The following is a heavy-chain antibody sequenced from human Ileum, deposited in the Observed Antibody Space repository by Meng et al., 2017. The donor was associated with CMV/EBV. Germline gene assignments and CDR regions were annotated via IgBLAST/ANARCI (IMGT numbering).Heavy chain of an antibody. V-gene: IGHV7-4-1*02. CDR3: ARDGLSGRYFDY. D-gene: IGHD1-26*01. CDR1: GYIFTSNN. J-gene: IGHJ4*02. Sequence: SCKTSGYIFTSNNMISVRQAPGQGPEWMGWIDTNTGHPTYAQGLTGRFVFTFDTSVSTAYLQINSLKAEDTAVYYCARDGLSGRYFDYWGQGSLVTVSS. CDR2: IDTNTGHP.